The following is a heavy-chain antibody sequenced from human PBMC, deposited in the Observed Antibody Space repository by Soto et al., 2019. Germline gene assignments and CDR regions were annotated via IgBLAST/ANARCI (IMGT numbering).Heavy chain of an antibody. Sequence: GASVKVSCKASGYTFTSYAMHWVRQAPGQRLEWMGWINAGNGNTKYSQKFQGRVTITRDTSASTAYMELSSLRSEDTAVYYCARDLGYSGYETQIYYYCGMDVWGQGTTVTVSS. V-gene: IGHV1-3*01. CDR1: GYTFTSYA. CDR2: INAGNGNT. J-gene: IGHJ6*02. D-gene: IGHD5-12*01. CDR3: ARDLGYSGYETQIYYYCGMDV.